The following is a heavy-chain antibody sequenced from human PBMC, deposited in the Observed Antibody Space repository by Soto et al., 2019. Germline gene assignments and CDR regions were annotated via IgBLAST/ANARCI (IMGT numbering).Heavy chain of an antibody. V-gene: IGHV3-21*01. D-gene: IGHD6-6*01. J-gene: IGHJ4*02. CDR2: ISSNSSYI. CDR3: ARETSSSFDY. CDR1: GFTFSSYA. Sequence: GGSLRLSCSASGFTFSSYAMHWVRQAPGKGLECVSSISSNSSYIYYADSVKGRFTISRDNAKNSLYLQMNSLRAEDTAVYYSARETSSSFDYWGQGTLVTVSS.